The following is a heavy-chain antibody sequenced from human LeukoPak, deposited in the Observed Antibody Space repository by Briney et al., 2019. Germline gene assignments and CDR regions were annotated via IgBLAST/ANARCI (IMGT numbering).Heavy chain of an antibody. CDR3: ARDISGSYGMDV. Sequence: PGGSLRLSCAASGFTFSSYSMNWVRQAPGKGLEWVSSISSSSSYIYYADSVKGRFTISRDNAKNSLYLQMNSLRAEDTAVYYCARDISGSYGMDVWGQGTTVTVSS. V-gene: IGHV3-21*01. CDR2: ISSSSSYI. CDR1: GFTFSSYS. J-gene: IGHJ6*02. D-gene: IGHD1-26*01.